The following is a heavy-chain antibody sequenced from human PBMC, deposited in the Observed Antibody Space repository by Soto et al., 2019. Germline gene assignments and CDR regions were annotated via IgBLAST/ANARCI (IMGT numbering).Heavy chain of an antibody. D-gene: IGHD4-4*01. CDR1: GGSISSGGYY. CDR3: ARGNYGNDAGDAFDI. J-gene: IGHJ3*02. CDR2: IYYSGST. V-gene: IGHV4-31*03. Sequence: SETLSLTCTVSGGSISSGGYYWSWIRQHPGKGLEWIGYIYYSGSTYYNPSLKSRVTISVDTSKNQFSLKLSSVTAADTAVYYCARGNYGNDAGDAFDIWGQGTMVTVS.